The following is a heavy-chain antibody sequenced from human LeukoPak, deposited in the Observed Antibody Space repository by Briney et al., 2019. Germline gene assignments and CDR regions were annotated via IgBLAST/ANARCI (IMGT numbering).Heavy chain of an antibody. J-gene: IGHJ4*02. CDR1: GFTFSSYG. CDR2: ISNRGGTI. CDR3: AKRDASGSYFLDY. D-gene: IGHD3-10*01. V-gene: IGHV3-23*01. Sequence: GGSLRLSCVASGFTFSSYGMHWVRQAPGEGLEWVSSISNRGGTIYYADSVKGRFTISRDNSKNTLFLQMNSLRAEDTAVYYCAKRDASGSYFLDYWGQGTLVTVSS.